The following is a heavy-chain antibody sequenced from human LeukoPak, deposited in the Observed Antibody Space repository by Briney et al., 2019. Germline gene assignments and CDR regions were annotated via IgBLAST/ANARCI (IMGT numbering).Heavy chain of an antibody. J-gene: IGHJ3*02. CDR1: GFTFSSYS. D-gene: IGHD3-22*01. CDR2: ISSSSSYI. Sequence: GGSLRLSCAASGFTFSSYSMNWVRQAPGKGLEWVSSISSSSSYIYYADSVKGRFTIPRNNAKNSLYLQINSLRAEDTAVYYCARGRGYYDSSGRTMAFDIWGQGTMVTVSS. V-gene: IGHV3-21*01. CDR3: ARGRGYYDSSGRTMAFDI.